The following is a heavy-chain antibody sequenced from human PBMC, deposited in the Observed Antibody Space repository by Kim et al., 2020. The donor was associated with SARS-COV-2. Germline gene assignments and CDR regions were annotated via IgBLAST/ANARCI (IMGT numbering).Heavy chain of an antibody. CDR3: ARERARAVRSSAAGVYYYYYGMDV. D-gene: IGHD6-13*01. CDR1: GFTFSSYS. J-gene: IGHJ6*02. Sequence: GGSLRLSCAASGFTFSSYSMNWVRQAPGKGLEWVSSISSSSSYIYYADSVKGRFTISRDNAKNSLYLQMNSLRAEDTAVYYCARERARAVRSSAAGVYYYYYGMDVWGQGTTVTVSS. V-gene: IGHV3-21*01. CDR2: ISSSSSYI.